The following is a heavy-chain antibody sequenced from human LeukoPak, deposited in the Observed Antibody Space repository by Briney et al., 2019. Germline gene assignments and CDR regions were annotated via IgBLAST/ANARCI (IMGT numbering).Heavy chain of an antibody. D-gene: IGHD7-27*01. V-gene: IGHV3-23*01. CDR1: GFTFSSYW. CDR3: AKVIGNWGSYNFDY. CDR2: ISGSGATT. Sequence: PGGSLRLSCAASGFTFSSYWMSWVRQAPGKGLEWVSSISGSGATTYYADSVKGRFTISRDNSKNTLYLQMNSLRAEDTAVYYCAKVIGNWGSYNFDYWGQGALVTVPS. J-gene: IGHJ4*02.